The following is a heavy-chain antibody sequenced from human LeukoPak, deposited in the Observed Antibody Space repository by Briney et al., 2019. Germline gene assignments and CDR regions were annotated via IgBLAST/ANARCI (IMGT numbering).Heavy chain of an antibody. J-gene: IGHJ5*02. Sequence: GESLKISCKGSGYTFTNYWIGWVRQMPGKGLEWMGIIYPGDSDIRYSPSFQGQVTISADKSISTAYLQWSSLKASDTAMYYCARGSSTSSRYVNWFDPWGQGTLVTVCS. D-gene: IGHD2-2*01. V-gene: IGHV5-51*01. CDR3: ARGSSTSSRYVNWFDP. CDR2: IYPGDSDI. CDR1: GYTFTNYW.